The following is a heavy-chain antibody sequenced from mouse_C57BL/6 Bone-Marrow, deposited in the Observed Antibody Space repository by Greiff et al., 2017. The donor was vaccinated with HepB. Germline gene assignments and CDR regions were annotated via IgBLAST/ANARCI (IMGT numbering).Heavy chain of an antibody. CDR3: ARAPYYYGSSWFAY. CDR2: ISSGGSYT. J-gene: IGHJ3*01. V-gene: IGHV5-6*01. D-gene: IGHD1-1*01. Sequence: EVKLQESGGDLVKPGGSLKLSCAASGFTFSSYGMSWVRQTPDKRLEWVATISSGGSYTYYPDSVKGRFTISRDNAKNTLYLQMSSLKSEDTAMYYCARAPYYYGSSWFAYWGQGTLVTVSA. CDR1: GFTFSSYG.